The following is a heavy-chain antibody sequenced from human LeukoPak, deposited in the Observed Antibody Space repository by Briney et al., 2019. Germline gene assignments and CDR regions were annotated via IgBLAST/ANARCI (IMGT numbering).Heavy chain of an antibody. V-gene: IGHV1-8*01. Sequence: GASVKVSCKASGYAFTSYDINWVRPATGQGLEWMGWMNPNSGNTGYAQKFQGRVTMTRNTSISTAYMELSSLRSEDTAVYYCARGLRGNDAFDIWGQGTMVTVSS. D-gene: IGHD3-3*01. CDR2: MNPNSGNT. CDR3: ARGLRGNDAFDI. J-gene: IGHJ3*02. CDR1: GYAFTSYD.